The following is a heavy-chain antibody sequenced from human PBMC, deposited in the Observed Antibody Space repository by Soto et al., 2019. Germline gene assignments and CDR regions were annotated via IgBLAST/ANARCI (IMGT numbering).Heavy chain of an antibody. V-gene: IGHV2-5*01. J-gene: IGHJ4*02. CDR1: GFSLSTSGVG. Sequence: SGPTLGNPTQTLTLTCTFSGFSLSTSGVGVGWIRQPPGKALEWLALIYWNDDKRYSPSLKSGLTITKDTSKNQVVLTMTNMDPVDTATYYCARPSGYSSSWYIGFGGGVDYWGQGTLVTVSS. CDR3: ARPSGYSSSWYIGFGGGVDY. D-gene: IGHD6-13*01. CDR2: IYWNDDK.